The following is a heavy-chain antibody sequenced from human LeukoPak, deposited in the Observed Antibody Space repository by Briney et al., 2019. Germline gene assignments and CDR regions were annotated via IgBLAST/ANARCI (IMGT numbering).Heavy chain of an antibody. CDR3: ARPYCSGGSCYPPYDY. CDR1: GYTFTSYG. Sequence: ASVKVSCKASGYTFTSYGISWVRQAPGQGLEWMGWISAYNGNTNYAQKLQGRATMTTDTSTSTAYMELRSLRSDDTAVYYCARPYCSGGSCYPPYDYWGQGTLVTVSS. CDR2: ISAYNGNT. D-gene: IGHD2-15*01. J-gene: IGHJ4*02. V-gene: IGHV1-18*01.